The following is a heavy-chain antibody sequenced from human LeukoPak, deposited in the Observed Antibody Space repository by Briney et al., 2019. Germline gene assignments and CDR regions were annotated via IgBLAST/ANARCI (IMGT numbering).Heavy chain of an antibody. CDR2: ISGSGGST. V-gene: IGHV3-23*01. Sequence: GGSLRLSCAASGFTVSSNYMSWVRQAPGKGLEWVSAISGSGGSTYYADSVKGRFTISRDNSKNMLYLQMNSLRAEDTAVYYCAKEKGGLGPNGFDIWGQGTMVTVSS. CDR1: GFTVSSNY. D-gene: IGHD3/OR15-3a*01. CDR3: AKEKGGLGPNGFDI. J-gene: IGHJ3*02.